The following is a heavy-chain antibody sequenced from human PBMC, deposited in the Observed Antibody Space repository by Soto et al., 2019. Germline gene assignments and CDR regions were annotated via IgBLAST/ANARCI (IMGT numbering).Heavy chain of an antibody. CDR3: ARASATIAAAAIFDY. V-gene: IGHV4-4*02. J-gene: IGHJ4*02. CDR2: IYQSGST. CDR1: GGAIGSSKW. D-gene: IGHD6-13*01. Sequence: SETLSLTCAVSGGAIGSSKWWSWVRQPPGKGLEWIGEIYQSGSTNYNPSLESRVRMSVDKSRNQFSLKLTSVSAADTAVYYCARASATIAAAAIFDYWGQGTLVT.